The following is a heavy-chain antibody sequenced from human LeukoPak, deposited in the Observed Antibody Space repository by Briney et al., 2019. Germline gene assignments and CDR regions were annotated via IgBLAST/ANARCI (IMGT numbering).Heavy chain of an antibody. V-gene: IGHV3-23*01. CDR1: GFTFSNSA. D-gene: IGHD3-22*01. CDR2: LSGSGITT. Sequence: GGSLRLSCAASGFTFSNSAMSWVRQAPGKGLEWVSTLSGSGITTYYADSVKGRFTISRDNAKNSLYLQMNSLRAEDTAVYYCASSPDYYDSSGYYYALGMDVWGQGTTVTVSS. J-gene: IGHJ6*02. CDR3: ASSPDYYDSSGYYYALGMDV.